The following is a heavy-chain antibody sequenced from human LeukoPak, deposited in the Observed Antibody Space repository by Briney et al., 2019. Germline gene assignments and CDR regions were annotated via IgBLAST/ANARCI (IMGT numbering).Heavy chain of an antibody. CDR3: ARDLVKELGYYDFWSGYEGVAFDI. CDR2: IYHSGST. J-gene: IGHJ3*02. CDR1: GGSISSGGYY. D-gene: IGHD3-3*01. V-gene: IGHV4-30-2*01. Sequence: SQTLSLTCTVSGGSISSGGYYWSWIRQPPGKGLEWIGYIYHSGSTYYNPSLKSRVTISVDRSKNQFSLKLSSVTAADTAVYYCARDLVKELGYYDFWSGYEGVAFDIWGQGTMVTVSS.